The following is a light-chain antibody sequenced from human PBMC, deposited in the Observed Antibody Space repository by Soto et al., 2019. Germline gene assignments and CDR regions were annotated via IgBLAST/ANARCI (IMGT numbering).Light chain of an antibody. Sequence: QSVLTQPPSVSGAPGQRVTISCTGSSSNIGAGYDVHWYQLLPGTAPILLIYGNINRPSGVPDRFSGSKSGTSASLAITGLQAEDEADYYCQSYDSSRSGYYVFGTGTKLTVL. CDR3: QSYDSSRSGYYV. CDR1: SSNIGAGYD. V-gene: IGLV1-40*01. CDR2: GNI. J-gene: IGLJ1*01.